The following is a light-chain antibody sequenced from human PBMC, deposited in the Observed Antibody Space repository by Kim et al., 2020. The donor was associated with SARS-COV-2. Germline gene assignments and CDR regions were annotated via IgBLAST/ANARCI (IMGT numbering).Light chain of an antibody. V-gene: IGLV3-21*01. Sequence: SYELTQPPSVSVAPGKTARITCGGNNIGSKSVHWYQQKPGQAPVLVIYYDTDRPSGIPERFSGSNSGNTATLTISRVEAADEADYYCQVWDCSSVV. CDR1: NIGSKS. J-gene: IGLJ2*01. CDR2: YDT. CDR3: QVWDCSSVV.